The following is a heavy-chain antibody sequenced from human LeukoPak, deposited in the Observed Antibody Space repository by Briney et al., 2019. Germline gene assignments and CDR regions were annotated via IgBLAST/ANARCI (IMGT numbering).Heavy chain of an antibody. CDR1: GGSISSYY. CDR3: ARGAGYSSGWSDFDY. V-gene: IGHV4-59*01. CDR2: IYYSGST. J-gene: IGHJ4*02. D-gene: IGHD6-19*01. Sequence: SETLSLTCTASGGSISSYYWSWIRQPPGKGLEWIGYIYYSGSTNYNPSLKSRVTISVDTSKNQFSLKLSSVTAADTAVYYCARGAGYSSGWSDFDYWGQGTLVTVSS.